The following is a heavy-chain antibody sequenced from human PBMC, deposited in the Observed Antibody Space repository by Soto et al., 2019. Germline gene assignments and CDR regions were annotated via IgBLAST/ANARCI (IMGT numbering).Heavy chain of an antibody. V-gene: IGHV1-58*01. Sequence: ASVKVSCKASGFTFTSSAVQWVRQARGQRLEWIGWIVVGSGNTNYAQKFQERVTITRDMSTSTVYMELSSLRSEDTAVYYCAADSGTYYDFWSGYSDYWGQGTLVTVSS. J-gene: IGHJ4*02. CDR1: GFTFTSSA. CDR2: IVVGSGNT. D-gene: IGHD3-3*01. CDR3: AADSGTYYDFWSGYSDY.